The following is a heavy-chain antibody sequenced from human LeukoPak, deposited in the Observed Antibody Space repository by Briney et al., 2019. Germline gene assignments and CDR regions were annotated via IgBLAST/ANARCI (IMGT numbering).Heavy chain of an antibody. V-gene: IGHV3-20*04. CDR1: GFIIDNYG. D-gene: IGHD1-26*01. CDR3: SRGRSYSGSYFDASDI. Sequence: GGSLRLSCAASGFIIDNYGMSWVRHAPGKGREWDSGINWNGGSTGYADSVKGRFTISRDNAKNSLYLQMNSLRAEETALYYCSRGRSYSGSYFDASDIWGQGTMVTVSS. CDR2: INWNGGST. J-gene: IGHJ3*02.